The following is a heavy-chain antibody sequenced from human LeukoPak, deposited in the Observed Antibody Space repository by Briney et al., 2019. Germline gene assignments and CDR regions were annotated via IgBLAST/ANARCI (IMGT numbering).Heavy chain of an antibody. J-gene: IGHJ3*02. D-gene: IGHD1-26*01. CDR3: VRDWEGFNFDI. CDR2: IHNSGST. V-gene: IGHV4-59*02. Sequence: PSETLSLTCTVSGGPVSSYYWSWIRQPPGEGLGWIAYIHNSGSTNYNLSLKTRVTISVDTSKNQFSLKLSSVTAADTAVYYCVRDWEGFNFDIWGQGAMVTVSS. CDR1: GGPVSSYY.